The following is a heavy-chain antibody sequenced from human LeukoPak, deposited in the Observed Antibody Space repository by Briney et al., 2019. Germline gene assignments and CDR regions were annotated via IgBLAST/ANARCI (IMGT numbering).Heavy chain of an antibody. V-gene: IGHV3-23*01. Sequence: GGSLRLSCAASGFTFSNYAMSWVRQAPGKGLEWVSTISSNGGSTYYADSVKGRFTTSRDNSKNTVYLQMNSLRAEDTAVYYCAKRIAATSFDYWGQGTLVTVSS. CDR2: ISSNGGST. CDR1: GFTFSNYA. D-gene: IGHD6-13*01. CDR3: AKRIAATSFDY. J-gene: IGHJ4*02.